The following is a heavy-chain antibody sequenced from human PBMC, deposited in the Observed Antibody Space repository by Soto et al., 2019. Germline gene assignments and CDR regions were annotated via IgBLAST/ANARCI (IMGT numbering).Heavy chain of an antibody. V-gene: IGHV1-2*02. D-gene: IGHD3-10*01. CDR2: INPKSGGT. J-gene: IGHJ4*02. CDR1: GFSFTGYY. Sequence: QVQLEQSGAEMKKPGASVKVSCKTSGFSFTGYYIHWMRQAPGQGLEWMGWINPKSGGTIYAQNFQGRITMTRDTSINTTYMELHSLRSDDAAVYYCARGAESGSYYSGRQSHNDYWGQGTLVTVSS. CDR3: ARGAESGSYYSGRQSHNDY.